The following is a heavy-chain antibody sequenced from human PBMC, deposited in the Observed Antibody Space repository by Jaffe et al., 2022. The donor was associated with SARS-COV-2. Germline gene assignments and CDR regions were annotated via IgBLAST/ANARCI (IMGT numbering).Heavy chain of an antibody. CDR3: ARDASTMVVGTGVFDY. CDR2: IWYDGTNK. CDR1: GFTYSSYG. D-gene: IGHD6-19*01. J-gene: IGHJ4*02. V-gene: IGHV3-33*01. Sequence: QVQLVESGGGVVQPGRSLRLSCAASGFTYSSYGMHWVRQAPGKGLEWVAVIWYDGTNKYYADSVKGRFTISRDNSENTLFLQMNSLRAEDTAVYYCARDASTMVVGTGVFDYWGQGTLVTVSS.